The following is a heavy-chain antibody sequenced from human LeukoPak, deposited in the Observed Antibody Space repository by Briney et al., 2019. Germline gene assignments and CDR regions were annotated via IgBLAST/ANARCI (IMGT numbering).Heavy chain of an antibody. CDR3: ARLRVGATPVY. D-gene: IGHD1-26*01. J-gene: IGHJ4*02. V-gene: IGHV4-39*01. CDR1: GGSISSSSYY. Sequence: PSETLSLTCTVSGGSISSSSYYWGWIRQPPGKGLEWIGSIYYSGSTYYNPSLKSRVTISVDTSKNQFSLKLSSVTAADTAVYYCARLRVGATPVYWGQGTLVTASS. CDR2: IYYSGST.